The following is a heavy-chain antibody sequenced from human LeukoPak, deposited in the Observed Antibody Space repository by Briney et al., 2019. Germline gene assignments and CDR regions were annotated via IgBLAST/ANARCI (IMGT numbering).Heavy chain of an antibody. V-gene: IGHV3-48*01. CDR1: GFTFIRYS. CDR3: ARDSGLSGYYFDH. CDR2: VNSGSSTI. D-gene: IGHD3-22*01. J-gene: IGHJ4*02. Sequence: PGGSLRLSCAASGFTFIRYSMNWVRQAPGKGLEWVAYVNSGSSTISYADSVRGRFTISRANAKDSLCLQMNSLRAEDTAVYYCARDSGLSGYYFDHWGQGAPVTVSS.